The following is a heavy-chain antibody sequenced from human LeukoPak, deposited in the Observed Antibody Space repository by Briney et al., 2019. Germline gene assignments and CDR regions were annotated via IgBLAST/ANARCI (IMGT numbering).Heavy chain of an antibody. J-gene: IGHJ4*02. V-gene: IGHV3-7*01. CDR3: AREGMELITIFGVVNFYFDY. D-gene: IGHD3-3*01. CDR1: GFTFRSYW. CDR2: IKQDGSEK. Sequence: GGSLRLSCAASGFTFRSYWMNWVRQAPGKGLEWVANIKQDGSEKYYVDSVKGRFTISRDNAKNSLYLQMNSLRAEDTAVYYCAREGMELITIFGVVNFYFDYWGQGTLVTVSS.